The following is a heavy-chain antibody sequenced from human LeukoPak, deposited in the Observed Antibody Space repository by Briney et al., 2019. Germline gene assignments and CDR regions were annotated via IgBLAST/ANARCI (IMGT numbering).Heavy chain of an antibody. D-gene: IGHD6-19*01. CDR2: IIPILGIA. J-gene: IGHJ4*02. V-gene: IGHV1-69*04. CDR3: ARVMGLSGPWLNY. CDR1: GGTFSSYA. Sequence: GASVKVSCKASGGTFSSYAISWVRQAPGQGLEWMGRIIPILGIANYAQKFQGRVTITADKSTSTAYMELSSLRSEDTAVYYCARVMGLSGPWLNYWGQGTLVTVSS.